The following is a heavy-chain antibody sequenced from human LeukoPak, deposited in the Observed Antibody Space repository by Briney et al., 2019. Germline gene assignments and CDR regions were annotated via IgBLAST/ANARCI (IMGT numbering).Heavy chain of an antibody. CDR3: ARDDMYQLPFDY. Sequence: GGSLTLSCAASGFTFSSYWMSWVRQAPGKGLEWVDNIKEDRSEKYYVNSAKARFTISRDNAKNSLYLQMNSLRAEDTAVYYCARDDMYQLPFDYWGQGTLVTVSS. D-gene: IGHD2-2*01. J-gene: IGHJ4*02. V-gene: IGHV3-7*01. CDR2: IKEDRSEK. CDR1: GFTFSSYW.